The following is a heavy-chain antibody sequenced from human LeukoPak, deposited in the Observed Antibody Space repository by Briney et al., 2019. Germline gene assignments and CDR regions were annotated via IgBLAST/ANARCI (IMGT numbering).Heavy chain of an antibody. CDR1: GFIFTNYF. J-gene: IGHJ4*02. V-gene: IGHV3-7*03. D-gene: IGHD1-26*01. CDR2: IRQDGNEK. Sequence: GGSLRLSCAASGFIFTNYFMSWVRQAPGKGLEWVANIRQDGNEKYYVDSVKGRFTISRDNAKHSLYLQMNSLRAEDTALYYCARDKGADEGSKFDYWGQGTLVTVSS. CDR3: ARDKGADEGSKFDY.